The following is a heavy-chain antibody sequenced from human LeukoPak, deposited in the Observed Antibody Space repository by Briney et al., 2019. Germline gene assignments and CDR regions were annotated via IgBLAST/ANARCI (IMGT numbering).Heavy chain of an antibody. D-gene: IGHD2-15*01. V-gene: IGHV4-59*01. CDR2: IYYSGST. CDR1: GGSISSYY. Sequence: SETLSLTCTVSGGSISSYYWSRIRQPPGKGLEWIGYIYYSGSTNYNPSLKSRVTISVDTSKNQFSLKLSSVTAADTAVYYCARDWVYCSGGSCYSLAAFDIWGQGTMVTVSS. J-gene: IGHJ3*02. CDR3: ARDWVYCSGGSCYSLAAFDI.